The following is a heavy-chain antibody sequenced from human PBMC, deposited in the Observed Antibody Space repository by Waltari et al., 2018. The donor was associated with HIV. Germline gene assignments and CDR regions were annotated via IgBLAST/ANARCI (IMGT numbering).Heavy chain of an antibody. J-gene: IGHJ6*02. Sequence: QVQLVQSGAEVKKPGSSVKVSCKASGGTFSSYAINWVLQAPGQGLGWMGGINPILCAANYAQKFQGRGTITADESTSTAYMGLSSLRSEDTALYYGARGHYGANGGYYYGMDVWGQGTTVTVSS. D-gene: IGHD4-17*01. V-gene: IGHV1-69*01. CDR1: GGTFSSYA. CDR2: INPILCAA. CDR3: ARGHYGANGGYYYGMDV.